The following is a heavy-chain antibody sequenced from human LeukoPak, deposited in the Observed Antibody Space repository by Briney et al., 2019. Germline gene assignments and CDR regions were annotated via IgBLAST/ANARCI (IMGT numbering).Heavy chain of an antibody. CDR3: ARTRGSGYYNYFYYMDV. CDR2: VYYSGST. J-gene: IGHJ6*03. CDR1: GDSISSGNYY. V-gene: IGHV4-61*01. D-gene: IGHD3-3*01. Sequence: SETLSLTCTVSGDSISSGNYYWSWIRQPPGKGLEWIGYVYYSGSTNYNPSLKSRVTISVDTSKNQFSLKLSSVTAADTAVYYCARTRGSGYYNYFYYMDVWGKGTMVTVSS.